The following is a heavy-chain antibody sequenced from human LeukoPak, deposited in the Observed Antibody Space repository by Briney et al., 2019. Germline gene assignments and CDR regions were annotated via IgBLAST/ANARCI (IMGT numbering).Heavy chain of an antibody. Sequence: AGGSLRLSCAASGFTFSSYSMNWVRQAPGKGLVWVSRISPEGSGTTYADSVKGRFTISRDNAKNTLYLQMNSLRDEDAAVYHCTRVQAGRSGLMDVWGRGTTVTVSS. J-gene: IGHJ6*02. CDR2: ISPEGSGT. CDR1: GFTFSSYS. CDR3: TRVQAGRSGLMDV. V-gene: IGHV3-74*01. D-gene: IGHD2-8*02.